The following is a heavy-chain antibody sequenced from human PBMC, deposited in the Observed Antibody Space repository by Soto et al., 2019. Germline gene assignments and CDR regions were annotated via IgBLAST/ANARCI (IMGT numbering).Heavy chain of an antibody. D-gene: IGHD3-16*01. CDR3: ASRTYVYYYMDV. Sequence: TSETLSLTCAVHGGSFSGNCWSWIRQPPGKGLEWIGDINHSGITNYNPSLKGRVTISVDTSKNQFSLKVSSVTAVDTAVYYCASRTYVYYYMDVWAKGTTVTVSS. CDR2: INHSGIT. J-gene: IGHJ6*03. CDR1: GGSFSGNC. V-gene: IGHV4-34*01.